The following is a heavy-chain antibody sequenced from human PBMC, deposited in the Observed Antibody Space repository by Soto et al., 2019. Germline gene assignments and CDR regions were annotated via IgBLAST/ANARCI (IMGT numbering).Heavy chain of an antibody. Sequence: TSVKVSCKASGFIFTSSSVQWVRQARGQRLEWIGWITVGTGNTNYAQKFQERVTITRDMSTSTAYMELSNLRSEDTAVYYCAAGDSSCYYGGWGQGSQVTVSS. CDR3: AAGDSSCYYGG. J-gene: IGHJ4*02. CDR1: GFIFTSSS. D-gene: IGHD3-22*01. V-gene: IGHV1-58*01. CDR2: ITVGTGNT.